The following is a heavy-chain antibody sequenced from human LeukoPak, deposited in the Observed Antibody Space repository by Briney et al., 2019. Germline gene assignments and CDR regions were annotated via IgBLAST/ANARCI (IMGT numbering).Heavy chain of an antibody. J-gene: IGHJ4*02. CDR2: IYYSGST. D-gene: IGHD6-19*01. Sequence: SETLSLTCTVSGGSISSGGYYWSWIRQHPGKGLEWIGYIYYSGSTYYNPSLKSRVTISVDTSKNQFSLKLSSVTAADTAVYYCARGGGVAGTPYNPYDYWGQGTLVTVSS. V-gene: IGHV4-31*03. CDR3: ARGGGVAGTPYNPYDY. CDR1: GGSISSGGYY.